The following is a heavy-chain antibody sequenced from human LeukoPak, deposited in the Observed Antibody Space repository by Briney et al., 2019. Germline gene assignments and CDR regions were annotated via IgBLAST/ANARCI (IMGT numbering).Heavy chain of an antibody. V-gene: IGHV3-9*01. CDR1: GFTFDDYA. D-gene: IGHD3-22*01. J-gene: IGHJ4*02. CDR3: ARESSDIVVVINFDY. Sequence: PGRSLRLSCAASGFTFDDYAMHWVRQAPGKGLEWVSGVSWNSDSIGYADSVKGRFTISRDNAKNSLYLQMNSLRAEDTAVYYCARESSDIVVVINFDYWGQGTLVTVSS. CDR2: VSWNSDSI.